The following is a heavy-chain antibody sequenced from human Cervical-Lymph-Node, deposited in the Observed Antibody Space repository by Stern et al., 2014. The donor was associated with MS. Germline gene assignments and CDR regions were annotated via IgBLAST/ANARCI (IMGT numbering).Heavy chain of an antibody. CDR1: GFTFSNAW. Sequence: VQLVESGGGLVKPGGSLKLSCAASGFTFSNAWMSWVRQAPGKGLEWVGRIKSKTDGGKNDYAAHVKGRFTISTDDSKIQLYLKMNSLKTEDTAVYNGTTTVTYYDILSVSADDYWGQGTLVTVSS. CDR2: IKSKTDGGKN. J-gene: IGHJ4*02. V-gene: IGHV3-15*01. CDR3: TTTVTYYDILSVSADDY. D-gene: IGHD3-9*01.